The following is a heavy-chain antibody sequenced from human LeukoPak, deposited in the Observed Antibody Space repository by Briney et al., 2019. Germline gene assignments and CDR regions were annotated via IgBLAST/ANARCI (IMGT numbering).Heavy chain of an antibody. CDR2: FDPEDGET. Sequence: ASVKVSCKVSGYTLTELSMHWVRQAPGKGLEWMGGFDPEDGETIYAQKFQGRVTMTEDTSTDTAYMELSSLRSEDTAVYYCATACNSVGRSCLDYWGQGTLVTVSS. V-gene: IGHV1-24*01. J-gene: IGHJ4*02. CDR3: ATACNSVGRSCLDY. D-gene: IGHD2-2*01. CDR1: GYTLTELS.